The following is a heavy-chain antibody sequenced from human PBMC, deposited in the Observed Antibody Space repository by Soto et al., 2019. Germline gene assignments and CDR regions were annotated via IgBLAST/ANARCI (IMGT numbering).Heavy chain of an antibody. V-gene: IGHV1-18*01. J-gene: IGHJ6*02. CDR3: ARGWGSGSYEGMAV. CDR2: ISAYNGNT. CDR1: GYTFTSYG. Sequence: ASVKVSCKASGYTFTSYGISWVRQAPGQGPEWMGWISAYNGNTNYAQKLQGRVTMTTDTSTSTAYMELRSLRSDDTAVYYCARGWGSGSYEGMAVWGQGTTVTVSS. D-gene: IGHD3-10*01.